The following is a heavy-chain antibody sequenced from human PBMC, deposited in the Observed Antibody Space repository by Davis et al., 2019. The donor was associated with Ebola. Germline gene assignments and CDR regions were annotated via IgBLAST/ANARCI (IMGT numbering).Heavy chain of an antibody. D-gene: IGHD3-3*01. CDR3: ATIRFLEWLLSNNWFDP. Sequence: SETLSLTCGAYGGSFSGYYWSWIRQSPERGLQWIGEINHGGTTDYNPSLRSRVTMSKDTSKNQFSLRLRSVTAADTAVYYCATIRFLEWLLSNNWFDPWGQGTLVTVSS. CDR1: GGSFSGYY. J-gene: IGHJ5*02. CDR2: INHGGTT. V-gene: IGHV4-34*01.